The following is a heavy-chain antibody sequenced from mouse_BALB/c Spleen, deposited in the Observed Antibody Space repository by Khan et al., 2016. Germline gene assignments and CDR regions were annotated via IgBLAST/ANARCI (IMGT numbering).Heavy chain of an antibody. D-gene: IGHD1-1*01. CDR3: ARPYGSSYVGLAY. Sequence: LVKTGASVKISCKASGYSFTGYYMHWVKQSHGKSLEWIGYITSYNGATSYNQKFKGTATFTVDTSSRPASMQFNSLTSEDSAVYYWARPYGSSYVGLAYWGQGTLVTVSA. J-gene: IGHJ3*01. V-gene: IGHV1S34*01. CDR2: ITSYNGAT. CDR1: GYSFTGYY.